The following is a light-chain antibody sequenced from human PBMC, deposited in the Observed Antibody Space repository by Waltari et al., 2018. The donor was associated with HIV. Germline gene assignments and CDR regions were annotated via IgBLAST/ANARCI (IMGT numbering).Light chain of an antibody. CDR1: SSDVGAYDY. V-gene: IGLV2-14*03. J-gene: IGLJ1*01. Sequence: SALPQPASVFGSPGQSITISCTGTSSDVGAYDYVSCYQQHPGTVPKLLLYDLYKRLARIPTRFSGSKHCTTASLTISGLHAEDKADYYCTSFTSVRLNVVGTGTKGTVL. CDR3: TSFTSVRLNV. CDR2: DLY.